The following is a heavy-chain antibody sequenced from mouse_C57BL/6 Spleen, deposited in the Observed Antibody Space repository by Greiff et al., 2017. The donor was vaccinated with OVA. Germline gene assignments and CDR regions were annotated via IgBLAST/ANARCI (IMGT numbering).Heavy chain of an antibody. V-gene: IGHV1-69*01. CDR2: IDPSDSYT. D-gene: IGHD3-2*02. Sequence: VQLQQPGAELVMPGASVKLSCKASGYTFTSYWMHWVKQRPGQGLEWIGEIDPSDSYTNYNQKFKGKSTLTVDKSSSTAYMQLSSLTSEDSAVYYCARGTAQAPRFAYWGQGTLVTVSA. CDR3: ARGTAQAPRFAY. CDR1: GYTFTSYW. J-gene: IGHJ3*01.